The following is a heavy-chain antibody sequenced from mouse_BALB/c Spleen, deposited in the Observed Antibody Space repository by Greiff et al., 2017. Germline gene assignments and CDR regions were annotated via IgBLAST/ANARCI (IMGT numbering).Heavy chain of an antibody. CDR2: INPGSGGT. V-gene: IGHV1-54*01. Sequence: QVQLQHSGAELVRPGTSVKVSCKASGYAFTNYLIEWVKQRPGQGLEWIGVINPGSGGTNYNEKFKGKATLTADKSSSTAYMQLSSLTSDDSAVYFCAKIYDGYYGAMDYWGQGTSVTVSS. CDR3: AKIYDGYYGAMDY. J-gene: IGHJ4*01. CDR1: GYAFTNYL. D-gene: IGHD2-3*01.